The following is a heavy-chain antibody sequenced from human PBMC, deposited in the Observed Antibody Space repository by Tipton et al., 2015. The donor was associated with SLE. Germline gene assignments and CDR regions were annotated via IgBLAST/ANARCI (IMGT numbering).Heavy chain of an antibody. D-gene: IGHD1-26*01. CDR3: ARDVAGTADY. CDR2: IYYTGST. V-gene: IGHV4-59*12. CDR1: GGSISGYY. J-gene: IGHJ4*02. Sequence: TLSLTCTVSGGSISGYYWSWIRQPPGKGLEWIGYIYYTGSTKYNPSLKNRVTISVDTPGRQLSLRLTSVTAADTAVYFCARDVAGTADYWGQGTRVTVSA.